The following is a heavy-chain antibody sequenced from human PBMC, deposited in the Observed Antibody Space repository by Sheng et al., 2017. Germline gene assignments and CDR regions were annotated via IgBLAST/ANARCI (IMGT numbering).Heavy chain of an antibody. CDR2: IWYDGSNK. CDR1: GFTFSTYG. D-gene: IGHD2-2*01. Sequence: QVQLVESGGGVVQPGKSLRLSCAASGFTFSTYGIHWVRQAPGKGLEWVALIWYDGSNKYYADSVKGRFTISRDNSKNTVYLQMNSLRAEDTAVYYCARDVWEGHCSSSSCSDLDYWGQGTLVTVSS. V-gene: IGHV3-33*01. CDR3: ARDVWEGHCSSSSCSDLDY. J-gene: IGHJ4*02.